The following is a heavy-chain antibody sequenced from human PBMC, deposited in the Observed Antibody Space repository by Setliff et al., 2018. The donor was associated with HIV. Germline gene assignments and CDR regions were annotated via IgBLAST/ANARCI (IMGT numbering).Heavy chain of an antibody. CDR3: ARASVGATGLYAFDI. D-gene: IGHD1-26*01. V-gene: IGHV4-38-2*02. Sequence: PSETLSLTCIVSGYSVSSGYYWGWIRQPPGKGLQWIGAMYDSETTYYNPSLKSRVTMSVDASRNRFSLRLSSVTAADTAVYYCARASVGATGLYAFDIWGQGTRVTVSS. J-gene: IGHJ3*02. CDR2: MYDSETT. CDR1: GYSVSSGYY.